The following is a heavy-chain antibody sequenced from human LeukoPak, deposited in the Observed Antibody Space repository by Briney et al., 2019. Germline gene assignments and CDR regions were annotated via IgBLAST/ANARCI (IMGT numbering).Heavy chain of an antibody. Sequence: SETLSLTCAVYGGSFSGYYWSWIRQPPGKGLEWIGEINHSGSTNYNPSLKSRVTISVDTSKNQFSLELSSVTAADTAVYYCARVKYGSGSYTSGQYYYYMDVWGKGTTVTVSS. V-gene: IGHV4-34*01. CDR1: GGSFSGYY. CDR3: ARVKYGSGSYTSGQYYYYMDV. J-gene: IGHJ6*03. CDR2: INHSGST. D-gene: IGHD3-10*01.